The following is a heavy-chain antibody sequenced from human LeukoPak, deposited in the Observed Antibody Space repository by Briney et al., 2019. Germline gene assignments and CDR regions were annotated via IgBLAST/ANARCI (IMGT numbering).Heavy chain of an antibody. Sequence: PGGSLRLSCAASGFTFSSYAMSWVRQAPGKGLEWVSAISGSGGSTYYADSVKGRFTISRDNSKNTLYLQMNSLRAEDTAVYYCAKDRWEAKGSTVVVPAAKPSSFDCWGQGTLVTVSS. D-gene: IGHD2-2*01. CDR3: AKDRWEAKGSTVVVPAAKPSSFDC. J-gene: IGHJ4*02. V-gene: IGHV3-23*01. CDR2: ISGSGGST. CDR1: GFTFSSYA.